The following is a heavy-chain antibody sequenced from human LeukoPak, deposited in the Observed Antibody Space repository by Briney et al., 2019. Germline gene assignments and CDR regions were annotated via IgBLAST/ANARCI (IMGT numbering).Heavy chain of an antibody. CDR1: GGSISSYY. CDR3: ANTRLAAPPFDY. CDR2: IYYSGST. D-gene: IGHD6-6*01. V-gene: IGHV4-59*08. Sequence: SETLSLTCTVSGGSISSYYWSWIRQPPGKGLEWIGYIYYSGSTNYNPSLKSRVTISVDTSKNQFSLRLSSVTAADTAVYYCANTRLAAPPFDYWGQGTLVTVSS. J-gene: IGHJ4*02.